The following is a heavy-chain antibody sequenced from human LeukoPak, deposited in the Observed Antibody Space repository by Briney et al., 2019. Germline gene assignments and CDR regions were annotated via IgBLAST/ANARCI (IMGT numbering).Heavy chain of an antibody. Sequence: SETLSLTCTVSGGSISSYYWSWIRQPPGKGLEWIGYIYYSGSTNYNPSLKSRVTISVDTSKNQFSLKLSSVTAADTAVYYCGRSGDYSNYWGDYNWFDPWGQGTLVTVSS. J-gene: IGHJ5*02. D-gene: IGHD4-4*01. CDR3: GRSGDYSNYWGDYNWFDP. V-gene: IGHV4-59*01. CDR2: IYYSGST. CDR1: GGSISSYY.